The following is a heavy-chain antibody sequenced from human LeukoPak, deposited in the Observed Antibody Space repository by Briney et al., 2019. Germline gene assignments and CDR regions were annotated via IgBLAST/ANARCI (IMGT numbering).Heavy chain of an antibody. J-gene: IGHJ6*02. V-gene: IGHV3-21*01. CDR2: ISSSSGYI. CDR3: ARATGYYYGMDV. D-gene: IGHD3-9*01. Sequence: GGSLRLSCAASGFTFSSYWMSWVRQAPGKGLEWVSSISSSSGYIYYADSVKGRFTISRDNAKNSLYLQMNSLRAEDTAVYYCARATGYYYGMDVWGQGTTVTVSS. CDR1: GFTFSSYW.